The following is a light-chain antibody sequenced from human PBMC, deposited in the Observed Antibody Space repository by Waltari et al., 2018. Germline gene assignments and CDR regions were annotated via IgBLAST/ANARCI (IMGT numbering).Light chain of an antibody. J-gene: IGKJ2*01. CDR1: QNINDW. Sequence: DIQMTQSPSTLSASVGDRVTITCRASQNINDWLAWYQQKPGKAPKVLIYKASNLESGVPSRFSGSGSGTDFTLTISSLQPDDFATYYCQQYNTYTYTFAQGTKLEIK. CDR2: KAS. CDR3: QQYNTYTYT. V-gene: IGKV1-5*03.